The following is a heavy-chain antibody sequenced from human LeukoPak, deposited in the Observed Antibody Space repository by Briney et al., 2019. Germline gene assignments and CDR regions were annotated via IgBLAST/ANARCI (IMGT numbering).Heavy chain of an antibody. Sequence: PSETLSLTCTVPGGSISSGSYYWSWIRQPAGKGLEWIGRIYTSGSTNYNPSLKSRVTISVDTSKNQFSLKLSSVTAADTAVYYCAREYYDFWSGPNWFDPWGQGTLVTVSS. D-gene: IGHD3-3*01. J-gene: IGHJ5*02. CDR1: GGSISSGSYY. CDR3: AREYYDFWSGPNWFDP. CDR2: IYTSGST. V-gene: IGHV4-61*02.